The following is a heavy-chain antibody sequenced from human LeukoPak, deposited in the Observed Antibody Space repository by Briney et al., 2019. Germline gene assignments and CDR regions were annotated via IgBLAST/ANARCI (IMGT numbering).Heavy chain of an antibody. CDR3: ANDCGDYGAFDI. J-gene: IGHJ3*02. CDR1: AFTFSSYA. Sequence: GGSLILSCAASAFTFSSYAMSWVRQAPGEGLEEVSAISGSGGSTYYADSVKGRFTISRDNSKNTLYLQMNSLRAADPAVYYCANDCGDYGAFDIWGQGTMVTVSS. V-gene: IGHV3-23*01. CDR2: ISGSGGST. D-gene: IGHD4-17*01.